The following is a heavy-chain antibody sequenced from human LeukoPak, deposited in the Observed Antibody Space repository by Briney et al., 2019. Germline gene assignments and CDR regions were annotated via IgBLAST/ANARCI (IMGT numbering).Heavy chain of an antibody. J-gene: IGHJ4*02. Sequence: PGGSLRLSCAASGFTFSSYGMHWVRQAPGKGLEWVAVISYDGSNKYYADSVKGRFTISRDNSKNTLYLQMNSLRAEDTAVYYCAKEWLRADYFDYWGQGTLVTVSS. CDR1: GFTFSSYG. CDR2: ISYDGSNK. CDR3: AKEWLRADYFDY. V-gene: IGHV3-30*18. D-gene: IGHD5-12*01.